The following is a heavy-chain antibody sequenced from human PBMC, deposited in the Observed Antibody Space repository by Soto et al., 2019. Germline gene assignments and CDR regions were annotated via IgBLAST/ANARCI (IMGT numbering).Heavy chain of an antibody. V-gene: IGHV1-69*13. CDR1: GGTFSSYA. CDR3: ARDSNDIAAAGSFDY. CDR2: IIPIFGTA. D-gene: IGHD6-13*01. Sequence: SVKVSCKASGGTFSSYAISWVRQAPGQGLEWMGGIIPIFGTANYAQKFQGRVTITADESTSTAYMELSSLRSEDTAVYYCARDSNDIAAAGSFDYWGQGTLVTVSS. J-gene: IGHJ4*02.